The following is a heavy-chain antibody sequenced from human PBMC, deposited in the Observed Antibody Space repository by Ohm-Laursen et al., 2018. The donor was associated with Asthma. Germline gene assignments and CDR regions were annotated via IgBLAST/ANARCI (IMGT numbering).Heavy chain of an antibody. V-gene: IGHV3-30-3*01. D-gene: IGHD5-18*01. CDR2: MSYDGTNK. Sequence: SLRLSCTATGFNFNSSAMHWVRQAPGKGLEWVAVMSYDGTNKYHAASVQGRFTISRNNSKSTLFLQMSSLRPEDTAVYYCARGLGGIHRWLSYQIDKWGLGTQVTVSS. CDR1: GFNFNSSA. J-gene: IGHJ4*02. CDR3: ARGLGGIHRWLSYQIDK.